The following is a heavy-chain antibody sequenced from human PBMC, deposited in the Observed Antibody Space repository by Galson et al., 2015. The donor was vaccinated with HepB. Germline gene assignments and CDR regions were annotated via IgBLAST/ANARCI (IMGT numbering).Heavy chain of an antibody. V-gene: IGHV3-11*01. CDR2: ITNGDANM. Sequence: SLRLSCAASGFTFSSYYMSWIRQAPGKGLEWVSYITNGDANMYYADSVRGRFTISRDNAKNSLYLQMNSLRAEDTAVYYCARDRGVLAPAATFYMDVWSKGTTVTVPS. J-gene: IGHJ6*03. CDR1: GFTFSSYY. CDR3: ARDRGVLAPAATFYMDV. D-gene: IGHD2-2*01.